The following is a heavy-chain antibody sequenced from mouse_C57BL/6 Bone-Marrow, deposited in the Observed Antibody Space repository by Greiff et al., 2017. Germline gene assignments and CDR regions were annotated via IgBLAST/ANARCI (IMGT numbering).Heavy chain of an antibody. Sequence: EVQRVESGGGLVKPGGSLKLSCAASGFTFSDYGMHWVRQAPEKGLEWVAYISSGSSTIYYADTVKGRFTISRDNAKNTLFLQMTSLRSEDTAMYYCANYYGSSYEAMDYWGQGTSVTVSS. CDR2: ISSGSSTI. CDR3: ANYYGSSYEAMDY. V-gene: IGHV5-17*01. CDR1: GFTFSDYG. J-gene: IGHJ4*01. D-gene: IGHD1-1*01.